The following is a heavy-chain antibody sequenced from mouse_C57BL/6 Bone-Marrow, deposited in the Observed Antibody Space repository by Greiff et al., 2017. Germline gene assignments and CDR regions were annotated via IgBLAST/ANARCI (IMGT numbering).Heavy chain of an antibody. J-gene: IGHJ2*01. CDR3: ARLGSSPFDY. CDR2: INPSSGYT. V-gene: IGHV1-4*01. CDR1: GYTLTSYT. D-gene: IGHD1-3*01. Sequence: QVQLQQSGAELARPGASVKMSCKASGYTLTSYTTHWVKQRPGQGLEWIGYINPSSGYTKYNQKFKDKATLTADKSSSTAYMQLSSLTSEDSAVYYCARLGSSPFDYWGQGTTLTVSS.